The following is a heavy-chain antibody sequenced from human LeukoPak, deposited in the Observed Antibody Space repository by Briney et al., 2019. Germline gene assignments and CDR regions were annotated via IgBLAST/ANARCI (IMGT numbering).Heavy chain of an antibody. V-gene: IGHV3-30*02. Sequence: GGSLRLSCAASGFTFSSYGMHWVRQAPGKGLEWVAFIRYDGSNKYYADSVKGRFTISRDNSKNTLYLQMNSLRAEDTAVYYCAEGLRGCSYGSDGYWGQGTLVTVSS. CDR2: IRYDGSNK. D-gene: IGHD5-18*01. J-gene: IGHJ4*02. CDR1: GFTFSSYG. CDR3: AEGLRGCSYGSDGY.